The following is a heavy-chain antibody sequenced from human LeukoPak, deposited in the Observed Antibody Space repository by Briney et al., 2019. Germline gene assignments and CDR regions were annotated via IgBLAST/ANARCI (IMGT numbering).Heavy chain of an antibody. J-gene: IGHJ4*02. CDR3: ARDGSYYYDSSGYGNSYYFDY. CDR2: ISYDGSNK. V-gene: IGHV3-30-3*01. Sequence: GGSLRLSRAASGFTFNSYAFHWVRQAPGKGLEWVAVISYDGSNKYYADSVKGRFTISRDNSKNTLYLQMNSLRAEDTAVYYCARDGSYYYDSSGYGNSYYFDYWGQGTLVTVSS. D-gene: IGHD3-22*01. CDR1: GFTFNSYA.